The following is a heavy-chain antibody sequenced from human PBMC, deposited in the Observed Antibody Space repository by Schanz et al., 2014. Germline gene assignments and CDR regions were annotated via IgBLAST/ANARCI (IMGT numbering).Heavy chain of an antibody. CDR3: ARDDGGGYNQIDY. D-gene: IGHD5-12*01. J-gene: IGHJ4*02. V-gene: IGHV3-11*06. Sequence: QVQLVESGGGLVKPGGSLRLSCAASGFTFSDYKMSWIRQAPGKGLEWVSYISHNSHYTNYADSVKGRFTISRDTAENSVYLQMNSLRLEDTAVYYCARDDGGGYNQIDYWGQGALVTVSS. CDR1: GFTFSDYK. CDR2: ISHNSHYT.